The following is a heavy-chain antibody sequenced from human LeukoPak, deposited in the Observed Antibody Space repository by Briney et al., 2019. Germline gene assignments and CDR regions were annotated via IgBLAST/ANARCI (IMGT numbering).Heavy chain of an antibody. J-gene: IGHJ4*02. Sequence: PSQTLSLTCTVSGGSISSGDYYWSWIRQPPGKGLEWIGYIYYSGGTYYNPSLKSRVTISVDTSKNQFSLKLSSVTAADTAVYYCARDRSYGDYLFDYWGQGTLVTVSS. V-gene: IGHV4-30-4*08. D-gene: IGHD4-17*01. CDR3: ARDRSYGDYLFDY. CDR2: IYYSGGT. CDR1: GGSISSGDYY.